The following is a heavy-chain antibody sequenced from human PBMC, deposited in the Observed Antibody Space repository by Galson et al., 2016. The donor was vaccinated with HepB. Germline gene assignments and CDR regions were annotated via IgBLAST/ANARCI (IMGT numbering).Heavy chain of an antibody. CDR1: GFTFSSYA. CDR2: ISYDGSNK. V-gene: IGHV3-30*04. J-gene: IGHJ4*02. D-gene: IGHD5-18*01. Sequence: SLRLSCVASGFTFSSYAMHWVRQAPGKGLEWVAGISYDGSNKYYADSVKGRFTISRDNSKNTLYLQMNSLRAEDTAVYYCARVEVDTAMDYYFDYWGQGTLVTVSS. CDR3: ARVEVDTAMDYYFDY.